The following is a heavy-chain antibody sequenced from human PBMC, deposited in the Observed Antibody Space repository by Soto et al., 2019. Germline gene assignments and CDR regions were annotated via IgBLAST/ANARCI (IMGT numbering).Heavy chain of an antibody. Sequence: QVQLVESGGGVVKPGRSLRLSCAASGFTFSSYGMNWVRQAPGKGLEWVAVISYDGSNKEYADYVKGRLTIARDNSKNTLYLHMNSLRAVDTAVSSCSYYVIGLTMIDITGWAFDLGGQGTMVTVSS. V-gene: IGHV3-30*03. CDR1: GFTFSSYG. CDR2: ISYDGSNK. CDR3: SYYVIGLTMIDITGWAFDL. D-gene: IGHD3-10*02. J-gene: IGHJ3*01.